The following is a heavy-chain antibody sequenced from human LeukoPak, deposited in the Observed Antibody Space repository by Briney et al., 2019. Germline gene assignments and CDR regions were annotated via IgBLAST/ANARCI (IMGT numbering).Heavy chain of an antibody. V-gene: IGHV3-48*01. CDR1: GFTFSSYS. CDR2: ISSSSSTK. Sequence: GGSLRLSCAASGFTFSSYSMNWVRQAPGKGLEWVSYISSSSSTKYYADSVKGRFTISRDNAKNLLYLQMNSLRAEDTAVYYCARHPCSGGSCYAFDIWGQGTMVTVSS. D-gene: IGHD2-15*01. CDR3: ARHPCSGGSCYAFDI. J-gene: IGHJ3*02.